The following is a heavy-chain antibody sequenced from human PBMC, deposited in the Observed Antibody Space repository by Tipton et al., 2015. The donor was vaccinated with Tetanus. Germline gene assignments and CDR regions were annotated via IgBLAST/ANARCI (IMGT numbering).Heavy chain of an antibody. CDR3: ARCNDYGSLTPIDL. CDR2: IVPLFGSA. CDR1: GNTFSSST. D-gene: IGHD4-17*01. V-gene: IGHV1-69*06. Sequence: QLVQSGAGVKKPGSSMRLSCKASGNTFSSSTLSWARQAPGHGLEWMGMIVPLFGSAYYAQKFQDRVTMTADNSMGTAYMDLSSVRSDDTAVYYCARCNDYGSLTPIDLWGPGTRVTVSS. J-gene: IGHJ5*02.